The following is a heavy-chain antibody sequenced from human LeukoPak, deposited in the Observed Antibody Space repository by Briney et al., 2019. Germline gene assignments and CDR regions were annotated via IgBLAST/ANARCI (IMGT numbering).Heavy chain of an antibody. D-gene: IGHD6-13*01. V-gene: IGHV4-39*01. CDR1: GGSISSSSYY. Sequence: PSETLSLTCTVSGGSISSSSYYWGWIRQPPGKGLEWIGSIYYSGSTYYNPSLKSRVTISVDTSKNQFSPKLSSVTAADTAVYYCARLNIAAAGSYWYFDLWGRGTLVTVSS. CDR2: IYYSGST. J-gene: IGHJ2*01. CDR3: ARLNIAAAGSYWYFDL.